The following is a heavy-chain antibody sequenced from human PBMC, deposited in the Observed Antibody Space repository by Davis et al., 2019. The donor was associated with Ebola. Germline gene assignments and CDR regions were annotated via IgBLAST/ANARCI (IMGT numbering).Heavy chain of an antibody. D-gene: IGHD6-19*01. Sequence: GESLKISCAVSGITFSRYAMHWVRQAPGKGLEWVTDIAYDGRYESYAESVKGRFTISRDNAKNSLYLQMNSLRAEDTAVYYCARTIAVAGPGSWGQGTLVTVSS. CDR3: ARTIAVAGPGS. V-gene: IGHV3-30*04. J-gene: IGHJ5*02. CDR1: GITFSRYA. CDR2: IAYDGRYE.